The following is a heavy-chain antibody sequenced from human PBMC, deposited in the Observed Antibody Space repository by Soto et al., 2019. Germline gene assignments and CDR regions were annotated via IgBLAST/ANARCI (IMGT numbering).Heavy chain of an antibody. V-gene: IGHV4-4*02. D-gene: IGHD2-21*01. CDR1: GDSISSTHW. Sequence: QVQLRQSGPRLARPSGTLSLTCVVSGDSISSTHWWTWVRQTPGTGLEWIGEVYHTGSTKYNPSHKTRVTTSRDKSNNPFSLNLKSLTAADTAVYYCATLPPRIVVTILPIPSWGQGTQVTVSS. CDR3: ATLPPRIVVTILPIPS. CDR2: VYHTGST. J-gene: IGHJ4*02.